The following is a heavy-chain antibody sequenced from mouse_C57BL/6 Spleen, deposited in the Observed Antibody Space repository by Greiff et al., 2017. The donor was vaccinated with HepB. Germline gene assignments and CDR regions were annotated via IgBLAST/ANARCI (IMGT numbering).Heavy chain of an antibody. CDR2: ISDGGSYT. J-gene: IGHJ2*01. V-gene: IGHV5-4*01. CDR1: GFTFSSYA. Sequence: EVKLVESGGGLVKPGGSLKLSCAASGFTFSSYAMSWVRQTPEKRLEWVATISDGGSYTYYPDNVKGRFTISRDNAKNNLYLQMSHLKSEDTAMYYCAREGITTVVAYYFDYWGQGTTLTVSS. CDR3: AREGITTVVAYYFDY. D-gene: IGHD1-1*01.